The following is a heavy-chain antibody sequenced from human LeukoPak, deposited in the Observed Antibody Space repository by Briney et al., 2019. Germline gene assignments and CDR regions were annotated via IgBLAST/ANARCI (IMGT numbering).Heavy chain of an antibody. D-gene: IGHD3-22*01. CDR3: ARRYYYDSSGYYLAHDAFDI. V-gene: IGHV5-51*01. CDR1: GYSFTSHW. J-gene: IGHJ3*02. Sequence: GESLKISCKGSGYSFTSHWIGWVRQMPGRGLEWMGIIYPGDSETRYSPSFQGQVTISADKSISTAYLQWSSLKASDTAMYYCARRYYYDSSGYYLAHDAFDIWGQGTMVTVSS. CDR2: IYPGDSET.